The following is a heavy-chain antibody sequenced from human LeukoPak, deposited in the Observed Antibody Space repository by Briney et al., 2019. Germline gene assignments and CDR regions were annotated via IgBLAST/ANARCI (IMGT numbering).Heavy chain of an antibody. J-gene: IGHJ4*02. V-gene: IGHV4-59*01. Sequence: SETLSLTCTVSGGSIGAYYWNWIRQPPGKGLEWIGYIFYSGTTKYNPSLKSRVSMTVDTSENQFSLRLSSLTAADTAVYYCARDGGSYIRYFDYWGQGTLVTVSS. CDR3: ARDGGSYIRYFDY. CDR2: IFYSGTT. CDR1: GGSIGAYY. D-gene: IGHD1-26*01.